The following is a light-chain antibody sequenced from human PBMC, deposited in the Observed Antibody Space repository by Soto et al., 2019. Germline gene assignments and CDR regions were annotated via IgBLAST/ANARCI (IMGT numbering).Light chain of an antibody. CDR1: SSNIGAGYD. CDR3: QSYDSSLSVLYV. Sequence: QSVLTQPPSVSGAPGQRVTISCTGSSSNIGAGYDVHWYQQLPGTAPKLLIYGNSNRPSGVPDRFSGSKSGTSASLAITGLQAEDEADYCCQSYDSSLSVLYVFGSGTKVTGL. V-gene: IGLV1-40*01. J-gene: IGLJ1*01. CDR2: GNS.